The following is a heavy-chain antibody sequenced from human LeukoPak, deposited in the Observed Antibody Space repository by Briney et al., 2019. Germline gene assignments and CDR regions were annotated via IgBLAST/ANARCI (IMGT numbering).Heavy chain of an antibody. J-gene: IGHJ6*03. D-gene: IGHD6-13*01. CDR3: ARVKSGSSWYVGYYYYMDV. V-gene: IGHV4-38-2*02. CDR1: GYSISSGYY. CDR2: IYHSGST. Sequence: SETLSLTCTVSGYSISSGYYWGWIRQPPGKGLEWIGSIYHSGSTYYNPSLKSRVTISVDTSKNQFSLKLSSVTAADTAVYYCARVKSGSSWYVGYYYYMDVWGKGTTVTVSS.